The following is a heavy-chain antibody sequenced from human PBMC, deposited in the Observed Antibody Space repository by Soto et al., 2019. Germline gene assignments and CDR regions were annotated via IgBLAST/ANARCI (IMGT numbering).Heavy chain of an antibody. CDR2: ISYNGINI. D-gene: IGHD6-19*01. CDR3: ARGGAVASSWYFDL. Sequence: QVQVVESGGGVVQPGRSLRRSCAASGFTFSSFAFHWVRQAPGKGLEWVTAISYNGINIYYADSVKGRFTISRDNSKNTLDLQRNSLRAEDTARYYGARGGAVASSWYFDLWGRGTLVTVSS. V-gene: IGHV3-30-3*01. CDR1: GFTFSSFA. J-gene: IGHJ2*01.